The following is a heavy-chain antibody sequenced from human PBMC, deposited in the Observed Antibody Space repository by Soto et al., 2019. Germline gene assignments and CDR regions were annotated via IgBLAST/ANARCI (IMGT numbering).Heavy chain of an antibody. CDR2: ISNSSSTI. V-gene: IGHV3-48*02. CDR1: GFTLSSYS. Sequence: EVQLVESGGGLVQPGGSLRLSCEASGFTLSSYSMNWARQAPGQGLEWVSYISNSSSTIYYAYAVKGRFTISRDNAKNSLYLQMNSLRDEDTAVYYCARDNPRTSGWDVWGQGTTVTVSS. CDR3: ARDNPRTSGWDV. J-gene: IGHJ6*02. D-gene: IGHD1-7*01.